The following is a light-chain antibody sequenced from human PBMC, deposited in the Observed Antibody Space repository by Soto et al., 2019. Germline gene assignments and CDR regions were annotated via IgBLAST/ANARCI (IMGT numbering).Light chain of an antibody. CDR2: GHS. V-gene: IGLV1-40*01. J-gene: IGLJ3*02. CDR1: SSNIGANYD. CDR3: QSYDSRLSGWV. Sequence: QSVLTQPPSVSGAPGQRVTISCTGSSSNIGANYDVHWYLQLPGTAPKLLIYGHSNRPSGVPDRFSGSKSGTSASLAITGLQAEDEADYYCQSYDSRLSGWVFGGGTKLTVL.